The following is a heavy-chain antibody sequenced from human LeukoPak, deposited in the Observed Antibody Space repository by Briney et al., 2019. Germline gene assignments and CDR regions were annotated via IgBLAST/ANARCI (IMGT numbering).Heavy chain of an antibody. CDR1: GFTFSRYW. CDR2: INTDGSST. V-gene: IGHV3-74*01. CDR3: ARGQMAGY. D-gene: IGHD5-24*01. Sequence: PGGSLRISCAASGFTFSRYWMHWVRQAPGKGLVWVSHINTDGSSTNYADSVKGRFTISRDNAKNSLYLQMNSLRAEDTAVYYCARGQMAGYWGQGTLVTVSS. J-gene: IGHJ4*02.